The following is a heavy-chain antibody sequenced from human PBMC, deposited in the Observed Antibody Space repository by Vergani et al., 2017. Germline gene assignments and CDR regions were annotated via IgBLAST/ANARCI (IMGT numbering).Heavy chain of an antibody. V-gene: IGHV1-2*02. CDR1: GYTFTGYY. CDR3: ARASVVVAPTTGFDP. D-gene: IGHD2-2*01. J-gene: IGHJ5*02. CDR2: INPNSGGT. Sequence: QVQLVQSGAEVKKPGASVKVSCKASGYTFTGYYMHWVRQAPGQGLEWMGWINPNSGGTNYAQKFQGRVTMTRDTSISTAYMELSRLRSDDTAVYYCARASVVVAPTTGFDPWGQGTLVTVSS.